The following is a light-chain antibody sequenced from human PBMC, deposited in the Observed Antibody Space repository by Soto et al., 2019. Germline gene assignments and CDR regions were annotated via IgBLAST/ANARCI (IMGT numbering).Light chain of an antibody. Sequence: DIQMTQSPSTLSASVGDRVTITCRASQSISYWLAWYQQKPGKAPKLLIYKASTLESGVPSRFSGSGSGTEFPLTISSLQPDDFATYYCQQYNSYPLTFGGGTKVEVK. J-gene: IGKJ4*01. CDR1: QSISYW. V-gene: IGKV1-5*03. CDR3: QQYNSYPLT. CDR2: KAS.